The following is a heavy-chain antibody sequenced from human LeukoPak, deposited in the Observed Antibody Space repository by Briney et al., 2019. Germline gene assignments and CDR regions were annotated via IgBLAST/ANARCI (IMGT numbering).Heavy chain of an antibody. V-gene: IGHV3-48*01. CDR3: ARDPLYGPGPYYFDY. CDR2: ISSSSSTI. Sequence: RGSLRLSCAASGFTFSSYSMNWVRQAPGKGLEWVSYISSSSSTIYYADSVKGRFTISRDNAKNSLYLQMNSLRAEDTAVYYCARDPLYGPGPYYFDYWGQGTLVTVSS. D-gene: IGHD2/OR15-2a*01. CDR1: GFTFSSYS. J-gene: IGHJ4*02.